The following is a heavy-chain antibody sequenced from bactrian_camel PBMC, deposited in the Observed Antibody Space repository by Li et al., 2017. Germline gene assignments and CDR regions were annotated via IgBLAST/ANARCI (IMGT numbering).Heavy chain of an antibody. J-gene: IGHJ4*01. CDR2: VDTSGGT. CDR1: GHNTYY. V-gene: IGHV3S53*01. CDR3: ATEFYGLGSGRAGSGY. D-gene: IGHD5*01. Sequence: HVQLVESGGGSVQAGGSLQLSCVVSGHNTYYMAWFRQAPGKEREGVAFVDTSGGTNYAYSVAGRFTISKDNAKNTLYLQMNRLTSEDTGIYYCATEFYGLGSGRAGSGYWGQGTQVTVS.